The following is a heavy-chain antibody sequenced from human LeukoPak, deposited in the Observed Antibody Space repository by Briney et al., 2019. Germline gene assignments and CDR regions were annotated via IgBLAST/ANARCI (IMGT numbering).Heavy chain of an antibody. Sequence: VASVKVSCKASGYTFTNFYMHWVRQAPGQGLEWMGVINPSGGSTSYAQKFQGRVTMTRDTSTSTVYMELSSLRSEDTAVFYCARDDNGDNWFDPWGQGTLVTVSS. J-gene: IGHJ5*02. D-gene: IGHD4-17*01. V-gene: IGHV1-46*01. CDR2: INPSGGST. CDR1: GYTFTNFY. CDR3: ARDDNGDNWFDP.